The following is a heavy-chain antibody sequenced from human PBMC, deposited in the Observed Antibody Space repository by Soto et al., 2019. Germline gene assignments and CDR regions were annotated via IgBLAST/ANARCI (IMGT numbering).Heavy chain of an antibody. CDR3: AMLGGWSGGSSGMDV. V-gene: IGHV3-72*01. Sequence: EVQLVESGGGLVQPGGSLRLSCAASGLIFRDYHMDRVRQAPGKGLEWVGRIRRKANSYTTEYAPSVKGRFTISRDDSKNSLYLQMNSLKSEDTAVYYCAMLGGWSGGSSGMDVWGQGTTVTVSS. J-gene: IGHJ6*02. CDR2: IRRKANSYTT. D-gene: IGHD6-19*01. CDR1: GLIFRDYH.